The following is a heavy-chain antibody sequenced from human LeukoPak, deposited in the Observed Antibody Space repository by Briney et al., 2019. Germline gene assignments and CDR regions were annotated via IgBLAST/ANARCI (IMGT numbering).Heavy chain of an antibody. D-gene: IGHD3-10*01. Sequence: EASVKVSCKASGYTFTSYGISWVRQAPGQGLEWMGWISAYNGNTNYAQKLQGRVTMTTDTSTSTAYMGLRSLRSDDTAVYYCARDSGITMVRGVIIYYYYGMDVWGQGTTVTVSS. J-gene: IGHJ6*02. CDR3: ARDSGITMVRGVIIYYYYGMDV. CDR2: ISAYNGNT. CDR1: GYTFTSYG. V-gene: IGHV1-18*04.